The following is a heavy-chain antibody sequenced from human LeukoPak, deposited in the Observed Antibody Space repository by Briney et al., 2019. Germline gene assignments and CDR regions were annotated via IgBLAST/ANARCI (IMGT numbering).Heavy chain of an antibody. CDR3: ARRVTMVRGVIIKVLTPGYFDY. V-gene: IGHV4-39*01. J-gene: IGHJ4*02. D-gene: IGHD3-10*01. CDR1: GGSISSSSHY. CDR2: IYYSGST. Sequence: PSETLSLTCTVSGGSISSSSHYWGWIRQPPGKGLEWIGSIYYSGSTYYNPSLKSRVTISVDTSKNQFSLKLSSVTAADTAVYYCARRVTMVRGVIIKVLTPGYFDYWGQGTLVTVSS.